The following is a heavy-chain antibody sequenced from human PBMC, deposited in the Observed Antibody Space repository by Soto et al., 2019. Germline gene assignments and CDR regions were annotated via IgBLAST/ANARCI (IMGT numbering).Heavy chain of an antibody. Sequence: ASETLSLTCTVSGGSISSYYWSWIRQPPGKGLEWIGYIYYSGSTNYNPSLKSRVTISVDTSKNQFPLKLSSVTAADTAVYYCARGARQYFQHWGQGTPVPVSS. J-gene: IGHJ1*01. V-gene: IGHV4-59*01. CDR3: ARGARQYFQH. CDR2: IYYSGST. CDR1: GGSISSYY.